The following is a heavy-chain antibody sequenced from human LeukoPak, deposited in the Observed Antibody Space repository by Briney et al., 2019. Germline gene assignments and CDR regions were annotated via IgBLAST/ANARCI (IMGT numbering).Heavy chain of an antibody. Sequence: GGSLRLSCAASGFTFSYHAMHWVRQAPGKGLEYVSSLSNNGETTHYGPSVRGRFTISRDNSKNTLYLQMNSLRAEDTAVYYCAKDVSRILTGARNYFDSWGQGTLVTVSS. V-gene: IGHV3-64*01. J-gene: IGHJ4*02. CDR2: LSNNGETT. CDR3: AKDVSRILTGARNYFDS. CDR1: GFTFSYHA. D-gene: IGHD3-9*01.